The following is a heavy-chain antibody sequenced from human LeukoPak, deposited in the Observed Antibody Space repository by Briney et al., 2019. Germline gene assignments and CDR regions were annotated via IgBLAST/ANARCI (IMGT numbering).Heavy chain of an antibody. CDR1: GGTFSSYV. CDR2: INPNSGGT. J-gene: IGHJ6*03. D-gene: IGHD6-13*01. V-gene: IGHV1-2*02. Sequence: ASVKVSCKASGGTFSSYVINWVRQAPGQGLEWMGWINPNSGGTNYAQKFQGRVTMTRDTSISTAYMELSRLRSDDTAVYYCARAGYSSSWFHPRRYYYYMDVWGKGTTVTISS. CDR3: ARAGYSSSWFHPRRYYYYMDV.